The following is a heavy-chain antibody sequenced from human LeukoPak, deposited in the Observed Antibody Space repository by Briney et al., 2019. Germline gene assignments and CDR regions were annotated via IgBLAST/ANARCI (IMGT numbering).Heavy chain of an antibody. CDR1: GFTFSSYA. J-gene: IGHJ4*02. CDR3: ARAGRDGYHNPGAFDY. V-gene: IGHV3-30-3*01. CDR2: ISYDGNNE. Sequence: PGGSLRLSCAASGFTFSSYAVHWVRQAPGKGLEWVTVISYDGNNEYYADSVKGRFTISRDNSKNTLYLQMNSLRAEDTAVYYCARAGRDGYHNPGAFDYWGQGTLVTVSS. D-gene: IGHD5-24*01.